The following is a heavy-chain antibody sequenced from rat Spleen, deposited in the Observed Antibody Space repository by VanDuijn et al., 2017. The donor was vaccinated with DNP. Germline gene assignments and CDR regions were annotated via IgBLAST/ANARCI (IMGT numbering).Heavy chain of an antibody. Sequence: EVQLVESGGGLVQPGRSLKLSCVVSGFTFGNYDMAWVRQAPTKGLEWVALISPDGDRTYYRDSVKGRFTISRDNAKNTLYLQMNSLRSEDTATYYCARGSGSYYWYFDFWGPGTMVTVSS. J-gene: IGHJ1*01. CDR3: ARGSGSYYWYFDF. CDR1: GFTFGNYD. CDR2: ISPDGDRT. D-gene: IGHD5-1*01. V-gene: IGHV5S13*01.